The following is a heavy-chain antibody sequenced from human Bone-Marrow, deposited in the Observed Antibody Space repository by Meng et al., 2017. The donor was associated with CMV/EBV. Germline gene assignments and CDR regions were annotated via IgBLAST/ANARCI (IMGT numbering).Heavy chain of an antibody. CDR3: ARMVGLFAIFGVASDY. J-gene: IGHJ4*02. CDR1: GFTFSSYA. Sequence: GGSLRLSCAASGFTFSSYAMHWVRQAPGKGLEWVAVIPYDGSNKYYADSVKGRFTISRDNSKNTLYLQMNSLRAEDTAVYYCARMVGLFAIFGVASDYWGQGTLVTVSS. V-gene: IGHV3-30-3*01. D-gene: IGHD3-3*01. CDR2: IPYDGSNK.